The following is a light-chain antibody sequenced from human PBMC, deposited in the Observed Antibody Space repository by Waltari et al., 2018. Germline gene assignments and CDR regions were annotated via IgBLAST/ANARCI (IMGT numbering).Light chain of an antibody. CDR1: SLRRYY. J-gene: IGLJ3*02. V-gene: IGLV3-19*01. CDR2: GKN. CDR3: NSRDSSGNHLDWV. Sequence: SSELTQDPAVSVALGQTVRITCQGDSLRRYYASWYQQKPGQAPVLVIYGKNNRPSGIPDRFSGSSSGNTASLTITGAQAEDEAGYYCNSRDSSGNHLDWVFGGGTKLTVL.